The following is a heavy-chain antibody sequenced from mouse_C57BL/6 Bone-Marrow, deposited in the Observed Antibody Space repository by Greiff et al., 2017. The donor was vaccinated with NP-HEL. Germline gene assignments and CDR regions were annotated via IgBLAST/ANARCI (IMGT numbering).Heavy chain of an antibody. D-gene: IGHD1-1*01. CDR3: VRDDSFITTAPYWYFDV. CDR2: IRSKSSNYAT. J-gene: IGHJ1*03. Sequence: EVKLMESGGGLVQPKGSLKLSCAASGFTFNTYAMHWVRQAPGKGLEWVARIRSKSSNYATYYADSVKDRFTISRDDSQSMLYLQMNNLKTEDTAMYYCVRDDSFITTAPYWYFDVWGTGTTVTVSS. V-gene: IGHV10-3*01. CDR1: GFTFNTYA.